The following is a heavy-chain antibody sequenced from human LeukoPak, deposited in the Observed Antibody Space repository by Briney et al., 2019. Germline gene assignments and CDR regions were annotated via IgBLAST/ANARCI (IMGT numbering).Heavy chain of an antibody. D-gene: IGHD4-11*01. CDR2: IYTSGST. CDR3: ARHGGLGVTTSPHFDY. J-gene: IGHJ4*02. CDR1: GGSISSGSYY. V-gene: IGHV4-61*02. Sequence: SETLSFTCTVSGGSISSGSYYWSWIRQPAGKGLEWIGRIYTSGSTNYNPSLKSRVTISVDTSKNQFSLKLSSVTAADTAVYYCARHGGLGVTTSPHFDYWGQGTLVTVSS.